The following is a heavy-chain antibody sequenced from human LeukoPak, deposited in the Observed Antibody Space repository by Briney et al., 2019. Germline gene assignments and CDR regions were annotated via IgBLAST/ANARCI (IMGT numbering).Heavy chain of an antibody. Sequence: PGGSLRLSCAGSRLTLSSYWMQWVRQAPGKGLVWVSRINGDGSITNYADSVKGRFTISRDNAKNTLFLQMDSLRAEDTAVYYCASLDYWGQGTLVTVSS. J-gene: IGHJ4*02. CDR3: ASLDY. CDR2: INGDGSIT. CDR1: RLTLSSYW. V-gene: IGHV3-74*01.